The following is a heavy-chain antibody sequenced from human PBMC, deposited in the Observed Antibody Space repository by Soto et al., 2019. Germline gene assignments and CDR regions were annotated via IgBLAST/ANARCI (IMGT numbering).Heavy chain of an antibody. CDR3: ARETGNLTNEEHDL. Sequence: ASVKVSCKASGYRFTSYFIHWVRQAPGQGLAWMGWVIPHSGGTNYAQKFQARVTLTRDTSFSKPYMQLSGLTSDDTAVYFCARETGNLTNEEHDLWGQGTLVTVSS. CDR2: VIPHSGGT. J-gene: IGHJ5*02. CDR1: GYRFTSYF. D-gene: IGHD4-4*01. V-gene: IGHV1-2*02.